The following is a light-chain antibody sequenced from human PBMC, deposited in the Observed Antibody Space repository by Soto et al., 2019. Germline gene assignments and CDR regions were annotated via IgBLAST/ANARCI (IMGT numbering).Light chain of an antibody. J-gene: IGLJ1*01. CDR1: SSDVGGYNY. Sequence: ALTQPASVSGSPGQSITISCTGTSSDVGGYNYVSWYLQYPGKAPKLLIYEVSNRPSGVSNRFSGSKSGNTASLTISGLQAEDEADYYCSSYTSSSSLYVFGTGTKLTVL. CDR3: SSYTSSSSLYV. CDR2: EVS. V-gene: IGLV2-14*01.